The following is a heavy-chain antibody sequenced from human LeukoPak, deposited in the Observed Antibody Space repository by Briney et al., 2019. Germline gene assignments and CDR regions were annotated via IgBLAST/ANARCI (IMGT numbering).Heavy chain of an antibody. CDR2: INPGDSDT. CDR3: ARRRVGYSYGEFDY. CDR1: GYIFTTYW. J-gene: IGHJ4*02. V-gene: IGHV5-51*01. D-gene: IGHD5-18*01. Sequence: GESLKISCKGSGYIFTTYWIGWVRQLPGKGLEWMGIINPGDSDTRYSPSFQGQVTISADKSVSTTYLQWSSLKASDTAMYYCARRRVGYSYGEFDYWGQGTLVTVSS.